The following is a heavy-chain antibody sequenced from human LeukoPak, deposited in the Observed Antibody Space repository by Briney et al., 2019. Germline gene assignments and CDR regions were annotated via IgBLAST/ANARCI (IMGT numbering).Heavy chain of an antibody. Sequence: GGSLRFPFVAPGFTFSTMAMTWVRQAPGKGLEWVAYISSSGNSIHYADSVKGRFTISRDNAKHSLYLQINSLRAEDTAVYYCARVSANYFDYWGQGTLVTVSS. CDR3: ARVSANYFDY. CDR2: ISSSGNSI. CDR1: GFTFSTMA. D-gene: IGHD2-8*01. V-gene: IGHV3-48*03. J-gene: IGHJ4*02.